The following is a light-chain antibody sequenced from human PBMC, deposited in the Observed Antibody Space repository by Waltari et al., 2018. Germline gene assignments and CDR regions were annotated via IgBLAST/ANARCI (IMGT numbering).Light chain of an antibody. CDR3: QQSYITPRT. V-gene: IGKV1-39*01. CDR1: QNISNY. Sequence: DIQMSQSPSSLSAFVGDRVTITCRASQNISNYLNWYQQKPWKAPRLLIYSASSLHSGVPSRFRGGGSGTDFTLTITSLQPEDFATYHCQQSYITPRTFGQGTKVEIK. J-gene: IGKJ2*02. CDR2: SAS.